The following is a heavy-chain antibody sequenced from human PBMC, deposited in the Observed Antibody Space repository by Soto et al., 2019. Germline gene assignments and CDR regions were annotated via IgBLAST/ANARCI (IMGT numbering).Heavy chain of an antibody. J-gene: IGHJ3*02. CDR2: INPSGGST. V-gene: IGHV1-46*01. CDR1: GYTFTSYY. CDR3: ARVPYYYDSSGYPVDAFDI. D-gene: IGHD3-22*01. Sequence: GASVKVSCKASGYTFTSYYMHWVRQAPGQGLEWMGIINPSGGSTSYAQKFQGRVTMTRDTSTSTVYMELRSLRSEDTAVYYCARVPYYYDSSGYPVDAFDIWGQGTTVPV.